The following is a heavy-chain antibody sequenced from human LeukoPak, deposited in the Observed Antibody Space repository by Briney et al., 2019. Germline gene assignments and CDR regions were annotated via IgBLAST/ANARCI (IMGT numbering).Heavy chain of an antibody. J-gene: IGHJ6*02. CDR2: IYYNGIT. D-gene: IGHD4-17*01. V-gene: IGHV4-59*01. Sequence: SETLSLTCTVSGGSIGTFYWSWIRQPPGKGLEWIGYIYYNGITNYNPSLKSRVTISVDTSKNQFSLKLTSVTAADTAVYYCARGVTTPRTYYYYYGMDVWGQGTTVTVSS. CDR3: ARGVTTPRTYYYYYGMDV. CDR1: GGSIGTFY.